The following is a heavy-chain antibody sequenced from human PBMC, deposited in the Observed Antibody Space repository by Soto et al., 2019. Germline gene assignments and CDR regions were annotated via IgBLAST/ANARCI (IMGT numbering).Heavy chain of an antibody. CDR2: ISGSSSYI. J-gene: IGHJ6*03. Sequence: EVQLVESGGGLVKPGGSLRLSCAASGFSFSDYSMNWVRQAPGKGLEWVSSISGSSSYIYYADSLKGRVTVSRDNAEKSLYLQMNSLRAEDTAVYYCARDGGYCSGTGCRDYYHYMDVWGKGTTVTVSS. V-gene: IGHV3-21*01. CDR1: GFSFSDYS. D-gene: IGHD2-2*01. CDR3: ARDGGYCSGTGCRDYYHYMDV.